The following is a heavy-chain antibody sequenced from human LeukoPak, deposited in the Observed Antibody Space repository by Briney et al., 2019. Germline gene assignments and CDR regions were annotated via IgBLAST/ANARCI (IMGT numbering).Heavy chain of an antibody. V-gene: IGHV3-21*01. CDR2: ISSSSSYI. J-gene: IGHJ6*03. CDR1: GFTLITYS. Sequence: AGGSLRLSCAASGFTLITYSMSWVRQAPGKGLEWVSSISSSSSYIYYADSVKGRFTISRDNAKNSLYLQMNSLRAEDTAVYYCATTRPGYYYMDVWGKGTTVTVSS. CDR3: ATTRPGYYYMDV. D-gene: IGHD4-17*01.